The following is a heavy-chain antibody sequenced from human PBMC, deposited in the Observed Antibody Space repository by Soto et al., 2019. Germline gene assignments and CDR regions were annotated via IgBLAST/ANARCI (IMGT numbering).Heavy chain of an antibody. CDR3: ARARMYSGAYHDY. CDR1: GYTFSNFV. D-gene: IGHD1-26*01. Sequence: QVQLVQSGAEVENPGASVKVSCKASGYTFSNFVINWVRQAPGQGLEWMGWITPYNGNANYAQKYQDRLTVTKDTSTNTAYLELRSLRSDETAVYFCARARMYSGAYHDYWGQGTLVTVSS. CDR2: ITPYNGNA. J-gene: IGHJ4*02. V-gene: IGHV1-18*04.